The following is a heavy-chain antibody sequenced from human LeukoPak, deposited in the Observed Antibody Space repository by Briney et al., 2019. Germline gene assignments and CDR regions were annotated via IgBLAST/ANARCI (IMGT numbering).Heavy chain of an antibody. Sequence: GASVKVSCKASGYTFTSYYMHWVRQAPGQGLEWMGWISAYNGITKYAQNFQGRVTMTTDTSTTTAYMELRGLRSDDTAVYYCARHIAVSGPDRYYLDYWRQGALVTVSS. D-gene: IGHD6-19*01. CDR2: ISAYNGIT. V-gene: IGHV1-18*01. J-gene: IGHJ4*02. CDR3: ARHIAVSGPDRYYLDY. CDR1: GYTFTSYY.